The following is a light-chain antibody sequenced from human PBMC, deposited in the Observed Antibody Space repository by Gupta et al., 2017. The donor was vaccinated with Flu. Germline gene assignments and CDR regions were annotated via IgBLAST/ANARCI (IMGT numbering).Light chain of an antibody. V-gene: IGKV1-5*03. Sequence: PSTLSASVGDRVTITCRASQSISTWLAWYQQKRGKAPNLLIYKASNLESGVPSRFSGSGSGTEFTLTISSLQPDDFATYYCQQYNSYSRTFGGGTKVEI. CDR2: KAS. J-gene: IGKJ4*01. CDR1: QSISTW. CDR3: QQYNSYSRT.